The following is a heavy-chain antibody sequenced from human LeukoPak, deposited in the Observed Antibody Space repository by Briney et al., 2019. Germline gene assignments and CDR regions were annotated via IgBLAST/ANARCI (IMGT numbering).Heavy chain of an antibody. CDR3: ARESTFRLLRNVSDI. V-gene: IGHV1-2*06. CDR1: GYTFTGYY. Sequence: GASVKVSCKASGYTFTGYYIHWVRQAPGQGLERMGRINPNNGGTNYAQKFQGRVTMTSDTSTTTVAMDLSSLRSDDTAVYYCARESTFRLLRNVSDIWGQGTMVTVSS. D-gene: IGHD5-12*01. CDR2: INPNNGGT. J-gene: IGHJ3*02.